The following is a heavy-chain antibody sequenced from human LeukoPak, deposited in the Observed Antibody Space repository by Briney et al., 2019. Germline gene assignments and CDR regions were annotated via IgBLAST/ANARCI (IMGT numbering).Heavy chain of an antibody. CDR3: ARDLIDSSGYLDY. D-gene: IGHD3-22*01. Sequence: ASVKVSCKASGYTFTGYYMHWVRQAPGQGLEWMGWINPNSGGTNYAQKFQGRVTMTRDTSISTAYMELSRLRSDDTAVYYCARDLIDSSGYLDYWGQGTLVTASS. V-gene: IGHV1-2*02. J-gene: IGHJ4*02. CDR1: GYTFTGYY. CDR2: INPNSGGT.